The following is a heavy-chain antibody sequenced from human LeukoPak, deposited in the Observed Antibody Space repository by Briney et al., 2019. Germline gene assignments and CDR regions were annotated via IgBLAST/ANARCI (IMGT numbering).Heavy chain of an antibody. V-gene: IGHV4-30-2*01. CDR3: ARGIVVVPAAITDWFDP. CDR1: GGSISSGGYY. J-gene: IGHJ5*02. CDR2: IYHSGST. Sequence: TLSLTCTVSGGSISSGGYYWSWIRQPPGKGLEWIGYIYHSGSTYYNPSLKSRVTISVDRSKNQFSLKLSSVTAADTAVYYCARGIVVVPAAITDWFDPWGQGTLVTVSS. D-gene: IGHD2-2*02.